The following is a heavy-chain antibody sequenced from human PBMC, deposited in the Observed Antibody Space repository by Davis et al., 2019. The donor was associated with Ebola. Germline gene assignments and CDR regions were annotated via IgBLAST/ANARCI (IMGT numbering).Heavy chain of an antibody. CDR1: GYTFTSYG. J-gene: IGHJ5*02. D-gene: IGHD2-2*01. CDR2: ISAYNGNT. V-gene: IGHV1-18*01. Sequence: ASVKVSCKASGYTFTSYGISWVRQAPGQGLEWMGWISAYNGNTNYAQKLQGRVTMTTDTSTSTAYMELRSLRSDDTAVYYCARGRHCSSTSCYWFDPWGQGTLVTVSS. CDR3: ARGRHCSSTSCYWFDP.